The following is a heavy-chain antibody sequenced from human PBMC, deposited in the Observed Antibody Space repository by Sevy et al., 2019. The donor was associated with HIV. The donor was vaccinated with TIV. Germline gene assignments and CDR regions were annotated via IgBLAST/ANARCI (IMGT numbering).Heavy chain of an antibody. J-gene: IGHJ3*02. V-gene: IGHV1-2*02. CDR1: GYTFTAYY. CDR2: INPNSGPNGGGT. CDR3: ARGIQLWSTYDGFNI. Sequence: ASVKVSCKASGYTFTAYYIHWVRQAPGQGLEYLGWINPNSGPNGGGTNYAQNFQGRVTMTGDTSITTAYMELSRLRSDDTVVYYCARGIQLWSTYDGFNIWGQGTMVTVSS. D-gene: IGHD5-18*01.